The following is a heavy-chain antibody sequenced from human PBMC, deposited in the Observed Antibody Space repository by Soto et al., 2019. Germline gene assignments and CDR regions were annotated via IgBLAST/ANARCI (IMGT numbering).Heavy chain of an antibody. V-gene: IGHV1-69*01. J-gene: IGHJ6*02. CDR3: AVRVTTPYGMEV. CDR1: GGPFSSYA. Sequence: QVQLVQSGAEVKKPGSSVKVSCKASGGPFSSYAISWVRQAPGQGLEWMGGIIPILGKANYAQKFQGSVTITADESTNTAYMELSSLRSEDTAVYYCAVRVTTPYGMEVWGQGTTVTVSS. D-gene: IGHD4-17*01. CDR2: IIPILGKA.